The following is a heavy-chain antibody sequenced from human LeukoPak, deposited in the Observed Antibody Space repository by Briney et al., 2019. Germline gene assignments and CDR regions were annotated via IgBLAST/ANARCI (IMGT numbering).Heavy chain of an antibody. CDR2: IRPYNGDT. CDR1: GYTFTSYG. V-gene: IGHV1-18*01. Sequence: ASVKVSCKTSGYTFTSYGLTWVRQAPGQGLEYMGWIRPYNGDTNYPQKFQGRVTLTTDTSTRTVYMGLRSLRSDDTALYYCARTGPYSDVYYVDHWGQGTLVTVSS. D-gene: IGHD4-17*01. J-gene: IGHJ4*02. CDR3: ARTGPYSDVYYVDH.